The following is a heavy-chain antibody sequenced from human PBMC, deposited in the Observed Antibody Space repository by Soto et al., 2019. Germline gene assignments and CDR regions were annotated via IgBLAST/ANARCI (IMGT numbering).Heavy chain of an antibody. J-gene: IGHJ4*02. CDR3: ARLPDYYDSSGYYLDY. D-gene: IGHD3-22*01. Sequence: TLSRTGTVSGGSISSGGYYWSWIRQHPGKGLEWIGYIYYSGSTYYNPSLKSRVTISVDTSKNQFSLKLSSVTAADTAVYYCARLPDYYDSSGYYLDYWGQGTLVTVSS. CDR2: IYYSGST. V-gene: IGHV4-31*03. CDR1: GGSISSGGYY.